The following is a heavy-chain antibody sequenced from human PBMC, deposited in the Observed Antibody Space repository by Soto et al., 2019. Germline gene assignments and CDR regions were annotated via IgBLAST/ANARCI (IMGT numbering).Heavy chain of an antibody. CDR2: INPSGGST. Sequence: ASVKVSCKASGYTFTSYYMHWVRQAPGQGLEWMGIINPSGGSTSYAQKFQGRVTMTMDTSTSTVYMELSGLRSEDTAVYYCARGPALYGEKRNWFDPWGQGTLVTVSS. CDR3: ARGPALYGEKRNWFDP. V-gene: IGHV1-46*03. J-gene: IGHJ5*02. D-gene: IGHD4-17*01. CDR1: GYTFTSYY.